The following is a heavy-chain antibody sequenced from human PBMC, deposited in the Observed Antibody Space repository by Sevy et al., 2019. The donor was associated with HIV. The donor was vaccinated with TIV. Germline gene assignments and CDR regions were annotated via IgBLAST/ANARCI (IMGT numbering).Heavy chain of an antibody. Sequence: ASVKVSCKASGYTFTSYGISWVRQAPGQGLEWMGWISAYNGNTNYAQKLQGRVTMTTDTSTSPAYMELRSLRSDDTAVYYCARDSGVLRFLEWLLFYDYWGQGTLVTVSS. CDR2: ISAYNGNT. V-gene: IGHV1-18*01. J-gene: IGHJ4*02. D-gene: IGHD3-3*01. CDR3: ARDSGVLRFLEWLLFYDY. CDR1: GYTFTSYG.